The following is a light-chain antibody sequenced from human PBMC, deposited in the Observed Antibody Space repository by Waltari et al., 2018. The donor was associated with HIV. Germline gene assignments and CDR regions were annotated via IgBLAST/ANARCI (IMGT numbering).Light chain of an antibody. CDR2: YNS. CDR3: QVWDSSRDYDVV. J-gene: IGLJ2*01. V-gene: IGLV3-21*04. Sequence: SYVLTQPPSVSVAPGQTARITCGGKSIGSKSVHWYQQRPGQAPLLVINYNSDRPSGIPERLSGSNSGNTATLTISRVEAGDEADYYCQVWDSSRDYDVVFGGGTKLTVL. CDR1: SIGSKS.